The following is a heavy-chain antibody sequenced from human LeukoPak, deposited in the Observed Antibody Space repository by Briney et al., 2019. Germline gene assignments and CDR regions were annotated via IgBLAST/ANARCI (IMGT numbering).Heavy chain of an antibody. Sequence: ASVKVSCKTSGYTFTRYDITWVRQAPGQGPEWMGGSNVKDGNTNYAQKLRGRVTFSRDTLTITAYMELRSLTSDDTAVYYCVRDPGAATFDYWGQGTVVTVSP. CDR2: SNVKDGNT. CDR1: GYTFTRYD. CDR3: VRDPGAATFDY. D-gene: IGHD2-15*01. J-gene: IGHJ4*02. V-gene: IGHV1-18*01.